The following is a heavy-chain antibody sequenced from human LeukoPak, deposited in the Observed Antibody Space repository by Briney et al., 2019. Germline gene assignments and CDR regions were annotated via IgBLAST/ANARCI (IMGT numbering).Heavy chain of an antibody. J-gene: IGHJ6*02. CDR2: ISAYNGNT. CDR3: ARDPSGGSGWYGTYYYGMDV. D-gene: IGHD6-19*01. CDR1: GYTFTSYG. V-gene: IGHV1-18*01. Sequence: GASVKVSCKASGYTFTSYGISWVRQAPGQGLEWMGWISAYNGNTNYAQKLQGRVTMTTDTSTSTAYMELRSLRSDDTAVYYCARDPSGGSGWYGTYYYGMDVWGQGTTVTVSS.